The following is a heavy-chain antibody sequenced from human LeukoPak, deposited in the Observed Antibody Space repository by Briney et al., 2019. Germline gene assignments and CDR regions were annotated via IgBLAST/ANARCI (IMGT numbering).Heavy chain of an antibody. V-gene: IGHV3-74*03. CDR2: INSDGTGT. CDR1: GFTFSSYW. D-gene: IGHD3-10*01. CDR3: ASAMARGVITLPFDY. Sequence: PGRSLRLSCAASGFTFSSYWMHWVRQAPGKGPVWVSRINSDGTGTMYADCVKGRFTISRDNAKNTLYLQLNSLRGEDTAVYYCASAMARGVITLPFDYWGQGTLVTVSS. J-gene: IGHJ4*02.